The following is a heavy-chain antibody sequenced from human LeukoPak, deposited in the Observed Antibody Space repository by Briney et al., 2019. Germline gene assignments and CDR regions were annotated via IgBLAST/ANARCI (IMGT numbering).Heavy chain of an antibody. J-gene: IGHJ6*03. D-gene: IGHD2-21*01. CDR3: ARGRTPYCGGDWYSYYYYMNV. V-gene: IGHV3-7*01. CDR2: IKQDGSEK. CDR1: GFTFSSYW. Sequence: GGSLRLSCAASGFTFSSYWMSWVRQAPGKGLEWVANIKQDGSEKYYVDSVKGRFTISRDNAKNSLYLQMNSLRAEDTAVYYCARGRTPYCGGDWYSYYYYMNVWGKGTTVTVSS.